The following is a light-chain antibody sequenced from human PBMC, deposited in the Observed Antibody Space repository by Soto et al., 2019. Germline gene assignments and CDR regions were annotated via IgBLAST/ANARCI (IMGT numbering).Light chain of an antibody. CDR3: QQFGSSPYT. CDR1: QAVSNAY. Sequence: EIVLTQSPGTLSSSPGERVTLSCRASQAVSNAYLAWYQLKPGQVPRLLIHGASNRATGIPDRFSGGGSGTDFTLTINRLEPEDFAVYYCQQFGSSPYTFGQGTKLEIK. CDR2: GAS. V-gene: IGKV3-20*01. J-gene: IGKJ2*01.